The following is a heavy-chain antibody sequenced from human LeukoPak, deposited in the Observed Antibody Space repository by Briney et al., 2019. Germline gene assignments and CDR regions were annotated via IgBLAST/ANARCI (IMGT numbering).Heavy chain of an antibody. D-gene: IGHD6-13*01. CDR2: ISGSGGST. Sequence: GGSLRLSCAASGFTFSSYGMHWVRQAPGKGLEWVSAISGSGGSTYYADSVKGRFTISRDNSKNTLYLQMNSLRAEDTAVYYCARGHSSSWYVFDYWGQGTLVTVSS. CDR3: ARGHSSSWYVFDY. CDR1: GFTFSSYG. V-gene: IGHV3-23*01. J-gene: IGHJ4*02.